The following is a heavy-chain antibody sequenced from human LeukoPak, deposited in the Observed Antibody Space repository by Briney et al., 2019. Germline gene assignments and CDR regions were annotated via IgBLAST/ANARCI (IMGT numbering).Heavy chain of an antibody. J-gene: IGHJ4*02. CDR1: GYTFTSYG. CDR3: ARDLWGHIVVVTETWTCGY. Sequence: ASVKVSCKASGYTFTSYGISWVRQAPGQGLGWMGWISAYNGNTNYAQKLQGRVTMTTDTSTSIAYMELRSLRSDDTAVYYCARDLWGHIVVVTETWTCGYWGQGTLVTVSS. D-gene: IGHD2-21*02. CDR2: ISAYNGNT. V-gene: IGHV1-18*01.